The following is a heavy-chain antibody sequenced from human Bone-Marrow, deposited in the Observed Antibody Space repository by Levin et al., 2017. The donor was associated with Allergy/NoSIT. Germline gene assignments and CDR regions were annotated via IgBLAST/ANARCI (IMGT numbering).Heavy chain of an antibody. CDR3: AKDRGYISFDA. D-gene: IGHD1-1*01. CDR2: LTGSGDAT. V-gene: IGHV3-23*01. CDR1: GFTFSSHG. Sequence: SCVGSGFTFSSHGMNWVRQAPGKGLEWVSGLTGSGDATYYADSVKGRFTIFRDNSKNTVYLQMNSLRIEDGALYFCAKDRGYISFDAWGQGTRVTVSS. J-gene: IGHJ5*02.